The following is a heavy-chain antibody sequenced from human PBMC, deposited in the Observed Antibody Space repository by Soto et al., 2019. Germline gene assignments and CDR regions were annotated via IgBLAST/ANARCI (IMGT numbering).Heavy chain of an antibody. J-gene: IGHJ6*02. CDR2: IIPIFGTA. Sequence: SVKVSCKASGGTFSSYAISWVRQAPGQGLEWMGGIIPIFGTANYAQKFQGRVTITADESTSTAYMELSSLRSEDTAVYYCARGDDGDGYYYYGMDVWGQGTTVTVSS. D-gene: IGHD4-17*01. V-gene: IGHV1-69*13. CDR1: GGTFSSYA. CDR3: ARGDDGDGYYYYGMDV.